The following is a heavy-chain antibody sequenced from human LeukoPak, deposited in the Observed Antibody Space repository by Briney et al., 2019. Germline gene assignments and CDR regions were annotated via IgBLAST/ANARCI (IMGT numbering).Heavy chain of an antibody. J-gene: IGHJ6*03. CDR1: GFTFSTYG. CDR3: AKDGYCSGGTCHPFFMDV. CDR2: IWFDESKK. V-gene: IGHV3-33*06. Sequence: HPWGSLRLSCAASGFTFSTYGMHWVRQAPGKGLEWVAVIWFDESKKYYADSVKGRFTISRDISKSTLYLEMNSLRAEESALYYCAKDGYCSGGTCHPFFMDVWGKGTTVTVSS. D-gene: IGHD2-15*01.